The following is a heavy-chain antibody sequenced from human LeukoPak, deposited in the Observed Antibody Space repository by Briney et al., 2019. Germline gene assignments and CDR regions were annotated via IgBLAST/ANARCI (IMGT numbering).Heavy chain of an antibody. CDR2: ISAYNGYT. V-gene: IGHV1-18*01. Sequence: ASVKVSCKASGYTFSNYGISWVRQAPGQGLEWMGWISAYNGYTDYAQKLQFRVTMTTDTSTSTAYMELRSLRSDDTAVYYCARDKAVTTEVTQHFQHWGQGTLVTVSS. D-gene: IGHD4-23*01. J-gene: IGHJ1*01. CDR1: GYTFSNYG. CDR3: ARDKAVTTEVTQHFQH.